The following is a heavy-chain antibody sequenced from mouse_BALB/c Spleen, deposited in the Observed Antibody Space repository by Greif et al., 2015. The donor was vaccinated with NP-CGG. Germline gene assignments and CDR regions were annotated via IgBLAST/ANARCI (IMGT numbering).Heavy chain of an antibody. CDR3: ARQYDYDYYAMDY. J-gene: IGHJ4*01. D-gene: IGHD2-4*01. V-gene: IGHV1-82*01. CDR2: IYPGDGDT. Sequence: VQLQQSGPELVKPGASVKISCKASGYAFSSSWMNWVKQRPGQGLEWIGRIYPGDGDTNYNGKFKGKATLTADKSSSTAYMQLSSLTSVDSAVYFCARQYDYDYYAMDYWGQGTSVTVSS. CDR1: GYAFSSSW.